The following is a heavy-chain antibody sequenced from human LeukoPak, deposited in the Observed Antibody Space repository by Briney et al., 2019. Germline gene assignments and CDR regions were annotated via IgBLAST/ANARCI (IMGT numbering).Heavy chain of an antibody. CDR1: GFTFSSYG. CDR3: AKGGYYYVSSGSDY. D-gene: IGHD3-22*01. V-gene: IGHV3-33*06. J-gene: IGHJ4*02. CDR2: IWYDGSNK. Sequence: PGGSLRLSCAASGFTFSSYGMHWVRQAPGKGLEWVAVIWYDGSNKYYADSVKGRFTISRDNSKNTLYLQMNSLRAEDTAVYYCAKGGYYYVSSGSDYWGQGTLVTVSS.